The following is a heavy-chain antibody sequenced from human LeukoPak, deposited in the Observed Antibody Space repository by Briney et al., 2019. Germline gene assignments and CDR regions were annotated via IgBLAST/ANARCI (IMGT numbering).Heavy chain of an antibody. CDR3: ASTSTDWFDP. V-gene: IGHV3-21*01. D-gene: IGHD2-8*02. Sequence: PGGSLRLSCAASGFTFSSYSMNWVRQAPGKGLEWVSSISSSSSYIYYADSVKGRFTISRDNAKNSLYLQMNSLRAEDTAVNYCASTSTDWFDPWGQGTLVTVSS. CDR1: GFTFSSYS. CDR2: ISSSSSYI. J-gene: IGHJ5*02.